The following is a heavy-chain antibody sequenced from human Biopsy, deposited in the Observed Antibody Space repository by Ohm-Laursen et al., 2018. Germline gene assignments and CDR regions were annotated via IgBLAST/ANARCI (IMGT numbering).Heavy chain of an antibody. CDR2: ISGGGTI. Sequence: LRLSCSASGFSFRDYHMRWIRQASGRGLEWVSYISGGGTIYYGDSMKGRVTISRDNAKNSLYLQMHSLRAEDTAVYYCARDTRWSPYSMDVWGQGTTVTVSS. D-gene: IGHD4-23*01. CDR3: ARDTRWSPYSMDV. CDR1: GFSFRDYH. J-gene: IGHJ6*02. V-gene: IGHV3-11*01.